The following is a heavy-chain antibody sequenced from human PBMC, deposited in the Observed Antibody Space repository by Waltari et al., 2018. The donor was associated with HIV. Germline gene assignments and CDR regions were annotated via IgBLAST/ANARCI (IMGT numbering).Heavy chain of an antibody. V-gene: IGHV3-30*01. CDR2: ISYDGSNK. J-gene: IGHJ4*02. CDR1: GFTFSSYA. D-gene: IGHD5-18*01. CDR3: ARGDTAMVRLDY. Sequence: QVQLVESGGGVVQPGRSLRLSCAASGFTFSSYAMHWVRQAPGKGLEWVEVISYDGSNKYDADSVKGRFTISRDNSKNTLYLQMNSLRAEDTAVYYCARGDTAMVRLDYWGQGTLVTVSS.